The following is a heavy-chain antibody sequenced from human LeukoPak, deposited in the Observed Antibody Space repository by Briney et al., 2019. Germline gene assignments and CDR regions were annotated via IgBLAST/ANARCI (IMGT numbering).Heavy chain of an antibody. CDR1: GGSISSSSYY. J-gene: IGHJ4*02. V-gene: IGHV4-39*01. CDR3: ARQGYDILTGYYY. Sequence: KPSETLSLTCTVSGGSISSSSYYWGWIRQPPGKGLEWIGSIYYSGSTYYNPSLKSRVTISVDTSKNQFSLKLSSVTAADTAVYYCARQGYDILTGYYYWGQGTLVTVSS. CDR2: IYYSGST. D-gene: IGHD3-9*01.